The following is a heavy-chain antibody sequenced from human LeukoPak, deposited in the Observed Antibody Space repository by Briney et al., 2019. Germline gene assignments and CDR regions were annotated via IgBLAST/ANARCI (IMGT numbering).Heavy chain of an antibody. CDR2: IIPIFGTA. CDR1: GGTFISYA. V-gene: IGHV1-69*01. CDR3: ALYYYGSGSYYTPFDY. J-gene: IGHJ4*02. D-gene: IGHD3-10*01. Sequence: SVKVSCKASGGTFISYAISWVRQAPGQGLEWMGGIIPIFGTANYAQKFQGRVTITADESTSTAYMELSSLRSEDTAVYYCALYYYGSGSYYTPFDYWGQGTLVTVSS.